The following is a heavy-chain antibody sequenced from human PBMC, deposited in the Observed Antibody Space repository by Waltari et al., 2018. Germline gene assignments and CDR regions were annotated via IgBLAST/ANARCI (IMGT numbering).Heavy chain of an antibody. J-gene: IGHJ5*02. CDR3: TRDLYGSGGDWFDP. V-gene: IGHV3-21*01. CDR2: IGGTHSNI. D-gene: IGHD3-10*01. Sequence: EVRLAESGGGLVKPGGSLRLPCIASGFEFRDWDMNWVRQTPGTGLEWVSSIGGTHSNIFYAESVKGRFIVSRDNAKSSLYLQMDNLRAEDSGLYYCTRDLYGSGGDWFDPWGQGTLVTVSS. CDR1: GFEFRDWD.